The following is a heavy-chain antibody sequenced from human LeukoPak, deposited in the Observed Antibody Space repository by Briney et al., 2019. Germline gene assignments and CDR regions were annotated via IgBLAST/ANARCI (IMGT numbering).Heavy chain of an antibody. CDR1: GGTFSSYA. CDR3: ATRRAYCSSTSCYAGEEYFQH. CDR2: IIPIFGTA. Sequence: SVKVSCKASGGTFSSYAIIWVRQAPGQGLEWMGGIIPIFGTANYAQKFQGRVTITADESTSTAYMELSSLRSEDTAVYYCATRRAYCSSTSCYAGEEYFQHWGQGTLVTVSS. D-gene: IGHD2-2*01. J-gene: IGHJ1*01. V-gene: IGHV1-69*01.